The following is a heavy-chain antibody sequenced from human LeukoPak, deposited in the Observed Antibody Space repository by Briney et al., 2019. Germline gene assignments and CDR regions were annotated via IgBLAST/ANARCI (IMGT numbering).Heavy chain of an antibody. J-gene: IGHJ4*02. CDR3: ARDFGPHDY. CDR2: IKQDGSEK. V-gene: IGHV3-7*05. CDR1: GFTFSSHW. D-gene: IGHD3-10*01. Sequence: PGGSLRLSYAASGFTFSSHWMSWVRQAPGKGLEWVANIKQDGSEKYYVDSVGGRFTISRDNAKNSLSLQMNSLRAEDTAVYFCARDFGPHDYWGQGTLVTVSS.